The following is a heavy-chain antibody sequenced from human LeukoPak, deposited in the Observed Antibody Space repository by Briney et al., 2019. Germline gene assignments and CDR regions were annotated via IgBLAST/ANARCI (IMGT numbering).Heavy chain of an antibody. CDR3: ARDKADDWELLTAGQGVAFDI. D-gene: IGHD1-26*01. V-gene: IGHV3-23*01. CDR1: GFTFSNYA. CDR2: IGGSGTADST. Sequence: GGSLRLSCAASGFTFSNYAMSWVRQAPGKGLEWVSSIGGSGTADSTFYADSVKGRFTISRDNSKNTLYLQMNSLRAEDTALYYCARDKADDWELLTAGQGVAFDIWGQGTMVTVSS. J-gene: IGHJ3*02.